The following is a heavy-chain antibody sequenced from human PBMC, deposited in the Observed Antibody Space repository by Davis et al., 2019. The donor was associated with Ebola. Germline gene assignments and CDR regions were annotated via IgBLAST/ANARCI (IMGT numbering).Heavy chain of an antibody. CDR3: ARDAEDYSSAFLAY. CDR1: GYTFISYV. D-gene: IGHD6-25*01. CDR2: INVGNGNT. Sequence: ASVKVSCKASGYTFISYVIHWVRQAPGQRLEWMGWINVGNGNTKSSQKFQGRVTISRDTSASTAYLELSSLSSEDTAVYYCARDAEDYSSAFLAYWGQGSLVTVSS. V-gene: IGHV1-3*01. J-gene: IGHJ4*02.